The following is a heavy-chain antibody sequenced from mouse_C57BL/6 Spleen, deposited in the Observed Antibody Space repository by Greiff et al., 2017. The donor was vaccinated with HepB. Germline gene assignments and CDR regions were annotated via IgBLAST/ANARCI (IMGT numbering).Heavy chain of an antibody. J-gene: IGHJ2*01. Sequence: VQLQQSGPGLVKPSQSLSLTCSVTGYSITSGYYWNWIRQFPGNKLEWMGYISYDGSNNYNPTLKNRISITRDTSKNQFFLKLNSVTTEDTATYYCARRGFYGNYVFDYWGQGTTLTVSS. CDR3: ARRGFYGNYVFDY. CDR2: ISYDGSN. V-gene: IGHV3-6*01. D-gene: IGHD2-1*01. CDR1: GYSITSGYY.